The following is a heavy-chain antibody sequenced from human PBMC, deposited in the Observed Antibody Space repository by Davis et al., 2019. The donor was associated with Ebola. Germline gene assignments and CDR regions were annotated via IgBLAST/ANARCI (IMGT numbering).Heavy chain of an antibody. CDR1: GYSFTSYW. CDR2: IYPGDSDT. J-gene: IGHJ6*02. V-gene: IGHV5-51*01. Sequence: GESLKISCKGSGYSFTSYWIGWVRQMPGKGLEWMGIIYPGDSDTRYSPSFQGRVTFTRDASASTAYMELSSLRSEDTAMYYCARDEDVWGQGTTVTVSS. CDR3: ARDEDV.